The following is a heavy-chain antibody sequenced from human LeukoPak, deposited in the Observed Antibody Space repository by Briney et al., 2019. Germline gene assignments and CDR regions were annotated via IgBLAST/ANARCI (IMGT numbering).Heavy chain of an antibody. J-gene: IGHJ5*02. D-gene: IGHD3-10*01. CDR3: ARDLDVSFGRDNWFDP. Sequence: ASVKVSCEASGYTFTSYYMHWVRQAPGQGLEWMGIINPSGGSTSYAQKFQGRVTMTRDTSTSTVYMELSSLRSEDTAVYYCARDLDVSFGRDNWFDPWGQGTLVTVSS. CDR2: INPSGGST. V-gene: IGHV1-46*01. CDR1: GYTFTSYY.